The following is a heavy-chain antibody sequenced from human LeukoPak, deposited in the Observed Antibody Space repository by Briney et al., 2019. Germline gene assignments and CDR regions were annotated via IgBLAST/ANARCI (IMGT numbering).Heavy chain of an antibody. CDR1: GGSFSGYY. Sequence: PSETLSLTCAVYGGSFSGYYWSWIRQPPGKGLEWIGEINHSGSTNYNPSLKSRVTISVDTSKSQFSLKLSSVTAADTAVYYCARGREMATTHYYYYYGMDVWGQGTTVTVSS. CDR3: ARGREMATTHYYYYYGMDV. CDR2: INHSGST. J-gene: IGHJ6*02. D-gene: IGHD5-24*01. V-gene: IGHV4-34*01.